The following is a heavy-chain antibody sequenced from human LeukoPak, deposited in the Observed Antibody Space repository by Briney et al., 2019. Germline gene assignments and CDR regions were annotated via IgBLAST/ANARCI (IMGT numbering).Heavy chain of an antibody. CDR1: GFTFSSYA. D-gene: IGHD7-27*01. J-gene: IGHJ4*02. CDR2: ISGSGSNI. Sequence: SGGPLRLSCAASGFTFSSYAMSWVRQAPGKGLEWVSTISGSGSNIYYADSVKGRFTISRDTSKNTVYLQMNSLRAEDTAVYYCAKDRYSTNWLGAFDYWGQGTLVTVSS. V-gene: IGHV3-23*01. CDR3: AKDRYSTNWLGAFDY.